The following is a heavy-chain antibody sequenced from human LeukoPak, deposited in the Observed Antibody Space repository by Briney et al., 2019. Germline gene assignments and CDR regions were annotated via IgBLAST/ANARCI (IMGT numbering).Heavy chain of an antibody. CDR3: ARRQSERIAAAGTLWYYYGMDV. CDR2: ISAYNGNT. J-gene: IGHJ6*02. D-gene: IGHD6-13*01. V-gene: IGHV1-18*01. Sequence: ASVKVSYKASGYTFTSYGISWVRQAPGQGLEWMGWISAYNGNTNYAQKLQGRVTMTTDTSTSTAYMELRSLRSDDTTVYYCARRQSERIAAAGTLWYYYGMDVWGQGTTVTVSS. CDR1: GYTFTSYG.